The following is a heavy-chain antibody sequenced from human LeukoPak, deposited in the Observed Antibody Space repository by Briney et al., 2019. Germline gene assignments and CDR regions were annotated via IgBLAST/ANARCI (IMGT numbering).Heavy chain of an antibody. V-gene: IGHV4-61*01. CDR3: ARENTGRFLNWFDP. CDR1: GGSVGSGSYY. Sequence: SQTLSLTCTVSGGSVGSGSYYWSWIRQPPGKGLEWIGYIYYSGSTNYNPSLKSRVTISVDTSKNQFSLKLSSVTAADTAVYYCARENTGRFLNWFDPWGQGTLVTVSS. CDR2: IYYSGST. D-gene: IGHD3-3*01. J-gene: IGHJ5*02.